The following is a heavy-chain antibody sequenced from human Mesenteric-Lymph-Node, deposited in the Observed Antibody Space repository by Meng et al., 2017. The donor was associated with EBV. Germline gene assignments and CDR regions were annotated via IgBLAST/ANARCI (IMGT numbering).Heavy chain of an antibody. CDR2: IDYSGST. CDR3: AKDAGDEGFFWFDP. J-gene: IGHJ5*02. CDR1: GGSISTSSYF. V-gene: IGHV4-39*07. Sequence: QVQLQESGPGLVKPSXXLSLTCTVSGGSISTSSYFWGWNRQPPGKGLEWIGNIDYSGSTYYNPSLKSRVTISVDTSQFSLKLTSVTAADTAIYYCAKDAGDEGFFWFDPWGQGTLGTVSS. D-gene: IGHD5-24*01.